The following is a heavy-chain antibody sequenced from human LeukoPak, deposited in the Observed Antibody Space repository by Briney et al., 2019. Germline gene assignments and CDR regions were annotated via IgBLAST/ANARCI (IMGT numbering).Heavy chain of an antibody. D-gene: IGHD4-17*01. CDR3: AREYMTTVTNYGMDV. J-gene: IGHJ6*02. CDR2: INPSGGST. Sequence: ASEKVSCKASGYTYTSYYMHWVRQAAGQWLEWMGIINPSGGSTSYAQKFQGRVTMARDTSTSTVYMELSSLRSEDTAVYYCAREYMTTVTNYGMDVWGQGTTVTVSS. V-gene: IGHV1-46*01. CDR1: GYTYTSYY.